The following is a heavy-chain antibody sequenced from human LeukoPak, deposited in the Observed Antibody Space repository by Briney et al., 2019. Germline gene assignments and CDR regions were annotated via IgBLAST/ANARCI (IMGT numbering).Heavy chain of an antibody. Sequence: SETLSLTCTVSGGSISSYYWSWIRQPPGKGLEWIGYIYYSGSTNYNPSLKSRVTISVDTSKNQFSLKLSSVTAADTAVYYCARAEALGYCSSTSCYPPYYFDYWGQGTLVTVSS. V-gene: IGHV4-59*12. CDR3: ARAEALGYCSSTSCYPPYYFDY. CDR1: GGSISSYY. CDR2: IYYSGST. D-gene: IGHD2-2*01. J-gene: IGHJ4*02.